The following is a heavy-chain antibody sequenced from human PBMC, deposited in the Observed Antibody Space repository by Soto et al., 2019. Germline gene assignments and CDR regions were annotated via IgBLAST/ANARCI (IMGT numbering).Heavy chain of an antibody. CDR2: IDWDDDK. CDR3: ARISTLSDSSGYFYDY. CDR1: GFSLSTSGMC. V-gene: IGHV2-70*01. J-gene: IGHJ4*02. D-gene: IGHD3-22*01. Sequence: SGPTLVNPTQTLTLTCTFSGFSLSTSGMCVSWIRQPPGKALEWLALIDWDDDKYYSTSLKTRLTISKDTSKNQVVLTMTNIYPVNTATSYCARISTLSDSSGYFYDYWGQGTLVTVSS.